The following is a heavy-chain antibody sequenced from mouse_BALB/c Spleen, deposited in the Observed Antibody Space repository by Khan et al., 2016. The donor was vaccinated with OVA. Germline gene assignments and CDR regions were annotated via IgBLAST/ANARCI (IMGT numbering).Heavy chain of an antibody. Sequence: EVQLQESGPGLVKPSQSLSLTCTVTGYSITSGYGWNWIRQFPGNKLEWLGYISYSGSTNYNPSLKSRISITRDTAKNHFFLQLNSVTTEYTATYYCARTARIKYWGQGTTLKVS. CDR1: GYSITSGYG. V-gene: IGHV3-2*02. CDR3: ARTARIKY. D-gene: IGHD1-2*01. CDR2: ISYSGST. J-gene: IGHJ2*01.